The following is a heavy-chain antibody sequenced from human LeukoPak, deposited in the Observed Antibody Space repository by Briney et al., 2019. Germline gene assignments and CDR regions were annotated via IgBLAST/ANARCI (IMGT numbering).Heavy chain of an antibody. D-gene: IGHD6-19*01. J-gene: IGHJ6*02. Sequence: PSETLSLTCTVSGGSISSSSYCWGWIRQPPGKGLEWIGSIYYSGSTNYNPSLKSRVTISVDTSKNQFSLKLSSVTAADTAVYYCARGSIAVARMGYYYYYYGMDVWGQGTTVTVSS. CDR2: IYYSGST. CDR1: GGSISSSSYC. V-gene: IGHV4-39*07. CDR3: ARGSIAVARMGYYYYYYGMDV.